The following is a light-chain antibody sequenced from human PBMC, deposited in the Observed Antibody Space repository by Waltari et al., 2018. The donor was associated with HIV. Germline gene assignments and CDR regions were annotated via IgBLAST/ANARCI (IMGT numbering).Light chain of an antibody. CDR1: QSIFYGPSNKNF. CDR2: WAS. CDR3: QQYYGKFWT. Sequence: DIVMTQFPKSLAVSLGERATIHCRSSQSIFYGPSNKNFLSWYQQKSGHRPTLLIYWASTRESGVPDRFSGSGSGADFTLTINSLQPEDVATYYCQQYYGKFWTFGQGTKVEI. J-gene: IGKJ1*01. V-gene: IGKV4-1*01.